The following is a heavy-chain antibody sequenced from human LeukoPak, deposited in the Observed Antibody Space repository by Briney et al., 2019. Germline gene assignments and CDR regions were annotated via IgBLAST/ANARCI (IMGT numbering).Heavy chain of an antibody. CDR1: GGTFSSYA. V-gene: IGHV1-2*06. J-gene: IGHJ4*02. CDR3: ARVKAVAGAYYFDY. Sequence: ASVKVSCKASGGTFSSYAISWVRQAPGQGLEWMGRINPNSGGTNYAQKFQGRVTMTRDTSISTAYMELSRLRSDDTAVYYCARVKAVAGAYYFDYWGQGTLVTVSS. D-gene: IGHD6-19*01. CDR2: INPNSGGT.